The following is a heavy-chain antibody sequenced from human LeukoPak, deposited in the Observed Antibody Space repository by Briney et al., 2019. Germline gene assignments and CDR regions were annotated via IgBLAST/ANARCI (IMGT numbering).Heavy chain of an antibody. CDR1: GCSISSGYY. D-gene: IGHD3-22*01. CDR2: IYHSGST. J-gene: IGHJ4*02. V-gene: IGHV4-38-2*02. Sequence: SETLSLTCAVSGCSISSGYYWGWIRQPPGKGLEWIGSIYHSGSTYYNPSLKSRVTISVDTSKNQFSLKLSSVTAADTAVYYCARDPIDYYDSSGPSRKPYFDYWGQGTLVTVSS. CDR3: ARDPIDYYDSSGPSRKPYFDY.